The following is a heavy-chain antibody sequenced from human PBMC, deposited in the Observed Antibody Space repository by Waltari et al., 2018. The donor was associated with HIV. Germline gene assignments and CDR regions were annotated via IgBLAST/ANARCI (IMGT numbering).Heavy chain of an antibody. Sequence: EVQQVEAGGALVQPGGSRKLSCAASGFNFKGSASPWVRQASGKGLEWVGRIRSKLDSFATAYGASMKGRFTISRDDSKNTAYLQMNSLKTEDTALYYCTRWTAAAGTAFDYWGLGTLVTVSS. CDR1: GFNFKGSA. D-gene: IGHD6-13*01. V-gene: IGHV3-73*01. CDR2: IRSKLDSFAT. CDR3: TRWTAAAGTAFDY. J-gene: IGHJ4*02.